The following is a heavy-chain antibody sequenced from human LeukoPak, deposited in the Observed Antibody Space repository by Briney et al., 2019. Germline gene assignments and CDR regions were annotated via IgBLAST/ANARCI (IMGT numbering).Heavy chain of an antibody. J-gene: IGHJ5*02. D-gene: IGHD6-13*01. V-gene: IGHV1-69*05. CDR2: IIPIFGTA. CDR1: GGTFSSYA. CDR3: ARDTVSRSPGIAAAGTRGGFDP. Sequence: SVKVSCKASGGTFSSYAISRVRQAPGQGLEWMGGIIPIFGTANYAQKFQGRVTITTDESTSTAYMELSSLRSEDTAVYYCARDTVSRSPGIAAAGTRGGFDPWGQGTLVTVSS.